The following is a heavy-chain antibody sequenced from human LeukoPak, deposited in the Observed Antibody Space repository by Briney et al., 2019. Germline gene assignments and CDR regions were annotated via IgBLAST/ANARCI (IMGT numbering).Heavy chain of an antibody. CDR3: ARGNWNDVSSWFDP. D-gene: IGHD1-20*01. V-gene: IGHV6-1*01. CDR1: GDSVSSNSAA. Sequence: SRTLSLTCAISGDSVSSNSAAWNWIRQSPSRGLEWLGRTYYRSKWYNDYAVSVKSRITINPDTSKNQFSLQLNSVTPEDTAVYYCARGNWNDVSSWFDPWGQGTLVTVSS. J-gene: IGHJ5*02. CDR2: TYYRSKWYN.